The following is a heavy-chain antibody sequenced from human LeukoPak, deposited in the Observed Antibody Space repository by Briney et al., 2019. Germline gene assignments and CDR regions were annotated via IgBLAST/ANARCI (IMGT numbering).Heavy chain of an antibody. D-gene: IGHD6-13*01. V-gene: IGHV3-15*01. J-gene: IGHJ4*02. CDR1: GFTFSNAW. Sequence: GGPLRLSCAASGFTFSNAWMSWLRQAPGKGLECVGRIKSKNDGGTTDYAAPVKGSLTISRDDSTNTPYLQLNSLTTEGTAVYYCTRLAGTWSSAYWGQGTLVTVSS. CDR3: TRLAGTWSSAY. CDR2: IKSKNDGGTT.